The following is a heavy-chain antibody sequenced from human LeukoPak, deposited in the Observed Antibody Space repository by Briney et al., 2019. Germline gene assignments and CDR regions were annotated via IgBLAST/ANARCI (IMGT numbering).Heavy chain of an antibody. CDR3: AKTLKDRYYDFWSGYYHYYYYMDV. J-gene: IGHJ6*03. D-gene: IGHD3-3*01. CDR1: GFTFSSYW. CDR2: IKQDGSEK. Sequence: GGSLRLSCAASGFTFSSYWMSWVRQAPGKGLEWVANIKQDGSEKYYVDSVKGRFTISRDNAKNSLYLQMNSLRAEDTAVYYCAKTLKDRYYDFWSGYYHYYYYMDVWGKGTTVAVSS. V-gene: IGHV3-7*01.